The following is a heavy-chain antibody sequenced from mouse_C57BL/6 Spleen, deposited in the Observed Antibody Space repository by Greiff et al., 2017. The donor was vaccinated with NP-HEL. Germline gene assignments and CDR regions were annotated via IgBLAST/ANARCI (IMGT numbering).Heavy chain of an antibody. CDR3: ARSKDYDWFAY. V-gene: IGHV1-22*01. J-gene: IGHJ3*01. Sequence: DVKLVESGPELVKPGASVKMSCKASGYTFTDYNMHWVKQSHGKSLEWIGYINPNNGGTSYNQKFKGKATLTVNKSSSTAYMELRSLTSEDSAVYYCARSKDYDWFAYWGQGTLVTVSA. D-gene: IGHD2-4*01. CDR2: INPNNGGT. CDR1: GYTFTDYN.